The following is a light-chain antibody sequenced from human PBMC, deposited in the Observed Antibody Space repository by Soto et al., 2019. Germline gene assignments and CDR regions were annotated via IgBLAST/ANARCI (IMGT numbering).Light chain of an antibody. CDR2: DTS. CDR1: QTVSIK. Sequence: EIVLTQSPATLSSSPGERVTLSCRASQTVSIKLAWYQHKPGQAPRLLIYDTSNRATGIPARLSGSGSETDFTLTISSLEPEDFAVYYCHQRKSWPRTFGQGTKVEIK. V-gene: IGKV3-11*01. J-gene: IGKJ1*01. CDR3: HQRKSWPRT.